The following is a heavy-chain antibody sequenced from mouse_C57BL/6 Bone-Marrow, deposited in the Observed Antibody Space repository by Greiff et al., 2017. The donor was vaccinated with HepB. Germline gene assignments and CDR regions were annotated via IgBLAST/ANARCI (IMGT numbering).Heavy chain of an antibody. D-gene: IGHD1-1*01. Sequence: VMLVESGPGLVQPSQCLSITCTVSGFSLTSYGVHWVRQSPGKGLEWLGVIWSGGSTDYNAAFISRLSISKDNSKSQVFFKMNSLQADDTAIYYCARGVYYYGSSYVFLYYYAMDYWGQGTSVTVSS. CDR1: GFSLTSYG. CDR3: ARGVYYYGSSYVFLYYYAMDY. J-gene: IGHJ4*01. V-gene: IGHV2-2*01. CDR2: IWSGGST.